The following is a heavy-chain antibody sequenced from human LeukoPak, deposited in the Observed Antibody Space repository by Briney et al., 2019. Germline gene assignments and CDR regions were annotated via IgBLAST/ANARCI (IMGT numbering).Heavy chain of an antibody. Sequence: GGSLRLSCVASGFTFSDYTMNWVRLAPGKGLEWISYIDISSSSTYYADSVKGRFTISRDNAKNSLYLQMSSLRAEDTALYYCARGPPLFDPWGQGTLVTVSS. CDR1: GFTFSDYT. V-gene: IGHV3-48*04. CDR3: ARGPPLFDP. CDR2: IDISSSST. J-gene: IGHJ5*02.